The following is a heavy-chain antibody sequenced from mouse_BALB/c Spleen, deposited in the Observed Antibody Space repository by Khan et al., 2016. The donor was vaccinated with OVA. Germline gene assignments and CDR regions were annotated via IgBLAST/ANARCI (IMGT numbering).Heavy chain of an antibody. J-gene: IGHJ4*01. D-gene: IGHD2-14*01. CDR1: GFSLSRYN. CDR3: ARAYYRYDGYYAMDY. CDR2: IWGGGGT. V-gene: IGHV2-6-4*01. Sequence: QVQLKESGPGPVAPSQSLSITCTVSGFSLSRYNIHWIRQPPGKGLEWLGMIWGGGGTDYNSTLKSRLSISKANSKSQVFLKMNSLQTDDTAMYYCARAYYRYDGYYAMDYWGQGTSVTVSS.